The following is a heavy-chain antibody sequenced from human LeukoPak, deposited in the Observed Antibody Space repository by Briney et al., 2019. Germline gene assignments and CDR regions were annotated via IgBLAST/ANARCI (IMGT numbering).Heavy chain of an antibody. V-gene: IGHV5-51*01. J-gene: IGHJ4*02. D-gene: IGHD3-22*01. CDR2: MNPSDSDT. Sequence: GESLKISCKGSGYTFTSHWIGWVRQMPGKGLEWMAIMNPSDSDTRYSPSFQGQVSISADKSISTAYLQWNSLKASDTAIFYCARGTSGYWDYWGQGTLVSVSS. CDR1: GYTFTSHW. CDR3: ARGTSGYWDY.